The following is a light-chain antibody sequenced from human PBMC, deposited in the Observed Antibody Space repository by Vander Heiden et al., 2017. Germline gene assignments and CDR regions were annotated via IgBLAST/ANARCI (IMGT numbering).Light chain of an antibody. J-gene: IGLJ2*01. Sequence: QSALTQPASVSGSPVQSITISCAGTSSDVGAYNYVSWYQQHPGKAPKLLIDDVITRPSGVSDRFSGSKSGDTASLTISGLQAEDEADYYCSSYTSSTTLVVFGGGTKLTVL. CDR2: DVI. CDR1: SSDVGAYNY. CDR3: SSYTSSTTLVV. V-gene: IGLV2-14*03.